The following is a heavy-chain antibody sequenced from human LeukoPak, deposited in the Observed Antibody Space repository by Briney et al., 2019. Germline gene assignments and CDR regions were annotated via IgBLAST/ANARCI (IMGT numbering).Heavy chain of an antibody. CDR3: ARDRGGEYVDY. CDR1: GFTFSSYE. D-gene: IGHD3-16*01. V-gene: IGHV3-48*03. Sequence: TGGSLRLSCAASGFTFSSYEMNWVRQAPGKGLVWVSYISSSGSTIYYADSVKGRFTISRDNAKNSLYLQMNSLRAEDTAVYYCARDRGGEYVDYWGQGTLVTVSS. J-gene: IGHJ4*02. CDR2: ISSSGSTI.